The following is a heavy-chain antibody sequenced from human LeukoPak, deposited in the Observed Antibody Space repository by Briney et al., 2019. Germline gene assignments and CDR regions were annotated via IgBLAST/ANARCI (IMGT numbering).Heavy chain of an antibody. D-gene: IGHD6-13*01. Sequence: GGSLRLSCAASGFIFSDYYMSWIRQAPGKGLEWVSYISSSGSTIYYADSVKGRFTISRDNAKNSLYLQMNSLRAEDTAIYYCARDYSNIWYGTFGYWGQGTLVTVSS. V-gene: IGHV3-11*01. J-gene: IGHJ4*02. CDR3: ARDYSNIWYGTFGY. CDR2: ISSSGSTI. CDR1: GFIFSDYY.